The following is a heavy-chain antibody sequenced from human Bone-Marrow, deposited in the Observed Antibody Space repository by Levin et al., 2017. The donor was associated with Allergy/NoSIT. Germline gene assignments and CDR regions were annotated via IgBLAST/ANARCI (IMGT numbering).Heavy chain of an antibody. CDR1: GFTFRNYW. Sequence: ETLSLTCAASGFTFRNYWMSWVRQAPGKGLEWVANIKQDGSEKYYVDSVKGRFTISRDNDKTSLSLQMNSLRAEDTATYYCARDGAITAAGFDCWGQGTLVTVSS. V-gene: IGHV3-7*01. D-gene: IGHD5-12*01. J-gene: IGHJ4*02. CDR2: IKQDGSEK. CDR3: ARDGAITAAGFDC.